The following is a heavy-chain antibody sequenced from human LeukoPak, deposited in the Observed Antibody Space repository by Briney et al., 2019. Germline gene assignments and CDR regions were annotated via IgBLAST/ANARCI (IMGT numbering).Heavy chain of an antibody. CDR2: IKQDGSEK. CDR3: ARGLDYYFDY. Sequence: GGSLRLSCAASGFTFSSYWISWVRQAPGKGLEWVANIKQDGSEKYYVDSVKGRFTISRDNAKNSLYLQMNSLRAEDTAVYYCARGLDYYFDYWGQGTLVTVSS. V-gene: IGHV3-7*04. D-gene: IGHD3-9*01. J-gene: IGHJ4*02. CDR1: GFTFSSYW.